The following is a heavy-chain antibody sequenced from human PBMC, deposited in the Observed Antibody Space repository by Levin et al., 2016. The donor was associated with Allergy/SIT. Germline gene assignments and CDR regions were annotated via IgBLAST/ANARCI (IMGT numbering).Heavy chain of an antibody. CDR1: GFTFSSYA. CDR3: AKGGQWRRNWFDP. J-gene: IGHJ5*02. Sequence: GESLKISCAASGFTFSSYAMSWVRQAPGKGLEWVSAISGSGGSTYYADSVKGRFTISRDNSKNTLYLQMNSLRAEDTAVYYCAKGGQWRRNWFDPWGQGTLVTVSS. CDR2: ISGSGGST. V-gene: IGHV3-23*01. D-gene: IGHD5-12*01.